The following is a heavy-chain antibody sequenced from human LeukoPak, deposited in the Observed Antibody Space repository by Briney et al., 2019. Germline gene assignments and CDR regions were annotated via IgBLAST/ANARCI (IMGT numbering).Heavy chain of an antibody. CDR3: AVAPGDY. J-gene: IGHJ4*02. D-gene: IGHD2-21*01. CDR1: GYTFTGYY. CDR2: INPNTGDT. Sequence: ASVRVSCKASGYTFTGYYMHWVRQAPGQGLEWMGWINPNTGDTHYAQKFQGRVTLTRDTSITTVYMELSRLTSDDTAVFYCAVAPGDYWGQGTLVTVSS. V-gene: IGHV1-2*02.